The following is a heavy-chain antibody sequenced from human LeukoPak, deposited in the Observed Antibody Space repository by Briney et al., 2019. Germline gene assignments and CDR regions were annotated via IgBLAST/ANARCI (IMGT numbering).Heavy chain of an antibody. J-gene: IGHJ4*02. V-gene: IGHV3-23*01. CDR2: MSGSGGST. CDR1: GFAFDDYA. CDR3: AKDRPYDFWSEYYFDY. D-gene: IGHD3-3*01. Sequence: GGSPRLSCAASGFAFDDYAMHWVRQAPGKGLEWVSGMSGSGGSTYYADSVKGRFTISRDNSKNTLYLQMNSLRAEDTAVYYCAKDRPYDFWSEYYFDYWGQGTLVTVSS.